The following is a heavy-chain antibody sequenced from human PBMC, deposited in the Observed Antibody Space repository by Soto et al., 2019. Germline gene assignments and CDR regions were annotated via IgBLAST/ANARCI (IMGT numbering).Heavy chain of an antibody. Sequence: QVTLKESGPVLVKPTETLTLTCTVSGFSLSKARMGVSWIRQPPGKALEWLAHLFWNDERSYNTSLKSRLTIPRDTSKSQVVLTMTNVDPVDTGTYFCARALREGLPIYYFDSWGQGTLVTVSS. CDR3: ARALREGLPIYYFDS. D-gene: IGHD1-26*01. V-gene: IGHV2-26*01. CDR2: LFWNDER. CDR1: GFSLSKARMG. J-gene: IGHJ4*02.